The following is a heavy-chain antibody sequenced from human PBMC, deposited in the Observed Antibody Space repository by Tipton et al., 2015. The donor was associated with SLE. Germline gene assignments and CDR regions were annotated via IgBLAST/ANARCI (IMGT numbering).Heavy chain of an antibody. D-gene: IGHD6-25*01. CDR2: IGSSTTYI. J-gene: IGHJ4*02. CDR3: ARKGAASDY. CDR1: GFTFSRYS. V-gene: IGHV3-21*01. Sequence: SLRLSCAASGFTFSRYSMNWVRQAPGKGLEWVSFIGSSTTYIYYADSLKGRFTISRDNAKNSLYLQMNSLRAEDTALYYCARKGAASDYWGQGTLVTVSP.